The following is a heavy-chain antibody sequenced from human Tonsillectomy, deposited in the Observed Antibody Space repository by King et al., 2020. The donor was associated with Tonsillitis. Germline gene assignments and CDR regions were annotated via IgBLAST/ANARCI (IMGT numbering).Heavy chain of an antibody. CDR1: GYTFSSYG. J-gene: IGHJ4*02. CDR3: AREVYSSSWYFDY. D-gene: IGHD6-13*01. CDR2: ISAYNGEP. Sequence: QLVQSGAEVKKPGASVKVSCKASGYTFSSYGISWVRQAPGQGLEWMGWISAYNGEPNYAQKLQGRVTMTTNTSAGTAYMELRSLRSDDTAVYYCAREVYSSSWYFDYWGQGTLVTVSS. V-gene: IGHV1-18*04.